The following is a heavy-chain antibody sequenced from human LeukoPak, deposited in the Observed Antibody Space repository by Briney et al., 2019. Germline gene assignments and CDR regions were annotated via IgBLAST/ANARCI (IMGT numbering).Heavy chain of an antibody. Sequence: GRSLRLSCAASGFTFSSYGMHWVRQAPGKGLEWVAVISYDGSNKYYADSVRGRFTISRDNSKNTLYLQMNSLRAEDTAVYYCACRSVTTHKTPFDYWGQGTLVTVSS. D-gene: IGHD4-17*01. V-gene: IGHV3-30*03. CDR2: ISYDGSNK. CDR3: ACRSVTTHKTPFDY. J-gene: IGHJ4*02. CDR1: GFTFSSYG.